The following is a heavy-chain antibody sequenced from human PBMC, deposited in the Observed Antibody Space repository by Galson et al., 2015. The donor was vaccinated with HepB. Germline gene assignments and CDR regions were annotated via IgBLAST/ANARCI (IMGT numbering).Heavy chain of an antibody. J-gene: IGHJ5*02. CDR1: GYTFTGYY. D-gene: IGHD3-16*01. CDR2: INPNSGGT. Sequence: SVKVSCKASGYTFTGYYMHWVRQAPGQGLEWMGWINPNSGGTNYAQEFQGRVTMTRDTSISTAYMELSRLRSDDTAVYYCARDGGQRYWFDPWGQGTLVTVSS. V-gene: IGHV1-2*02. CDR3: ARDGGQRYWFDP.